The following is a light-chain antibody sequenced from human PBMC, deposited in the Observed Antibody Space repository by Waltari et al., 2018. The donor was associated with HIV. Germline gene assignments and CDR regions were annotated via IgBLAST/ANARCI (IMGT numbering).Light chain of an antibody. V-gene: IGKV3-15*01. CDR2: GAS. CDR1: QSVSGN. CDR3: QQYNVWPPWT. J-gene: IGKJ1*01. Sequence: ESVVTQSPATLSVSPGERATLSCRASQSVSGNLAGYQQKPGQAPRLLIYGASPRATGIPARFSGSGSGTEYTRSISSLQSEDFAVYYCQQYNVWPPWTFGQGTEVEIK.